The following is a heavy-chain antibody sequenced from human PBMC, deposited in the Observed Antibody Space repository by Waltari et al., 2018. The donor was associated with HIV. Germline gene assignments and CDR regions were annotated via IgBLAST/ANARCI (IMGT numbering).Heavy chain of an antibody. CDR3: ARAIVVPAATHPSYYYYGMDV. CDR2: INPNSGGT. D-gene: IGHD2-2*01. V-gene: IGHV1-2*04. J-gene: IGHJ6*02. CDR1: GYTFTGYY. Sequence: QVQLVQSGAEVKKPGASVKVSCKASGYTFTGYYMHWVRQAPGQGLEWMGWINPNSGGTNYAQKFQGWVTMTRDTSISTAYMELSRLRSDDTAVYYCARAIVVPAATHPSYYYYGMDVWGQGTTVTVSS.